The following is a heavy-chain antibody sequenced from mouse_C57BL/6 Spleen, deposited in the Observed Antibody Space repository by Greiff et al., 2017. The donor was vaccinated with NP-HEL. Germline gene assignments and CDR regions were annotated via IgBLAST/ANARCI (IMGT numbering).Heavy chain of an antibody. D-gene: IGHD4-1*01. Sequence: QVQLKQSGAELARPGASVKLSCKASGYTFTSYGISWVKQRTGQGLEWIGEIYPRSGNTYYNEKFKGKATLTADKSSSTAYMELRSLTSEDSAVYFCARERLGRGYWGQGTTLTVSS. CDR1: GYTFTSYG. V-gene: IGHV1-81*01. J-gene: IGHJ2*01. CDR2: IYPRSGNT. CDR3: ARERLGRGY.